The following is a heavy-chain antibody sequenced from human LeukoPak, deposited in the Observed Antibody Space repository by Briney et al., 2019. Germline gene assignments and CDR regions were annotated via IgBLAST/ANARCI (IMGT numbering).Heavy chain of an antibody. CDR1: GASIRSYY. CDR3: AREARDQWLVTEPRFDY. Sequence: SETLSLTCIVSGASIRSYYWSWIRRPAGKGLEWIGRIYTSGSTNYNPSLKRRVTMSVDTSKNQFSLKLRSVTAADTAVYYCAREARDQWLVTEPRFDYWGQGTLVTVSS. J-gene: IGHJ4*02. CDR2: IYTSGST. D-gene: IGHD6-19*01. V-gene: IGHV4-4*07.